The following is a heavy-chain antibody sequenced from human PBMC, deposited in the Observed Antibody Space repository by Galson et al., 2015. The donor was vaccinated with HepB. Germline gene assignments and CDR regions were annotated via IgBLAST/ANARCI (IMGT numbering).Heavy chain of an antibody. CDR2: IYPGDSDT. V-gene: IGHV5-51*01. Sequence: QSGAEVKKPGESLTISCTGSGSSFTSYWIGWVRQMPGKGLEWMGIIYPGDSDTRYSPSFQGKVTISADKSISTAYLQWSSLKASDTAMYYCARTSDEEDSSGLGGFDYWGQGTLVTVSS. CDR1: GSSFTSYW. CDR3: ARTSDEEDSSGLGGFDY. J-gene: IGHJ4*02. D-gene: IGHD3-22*01.